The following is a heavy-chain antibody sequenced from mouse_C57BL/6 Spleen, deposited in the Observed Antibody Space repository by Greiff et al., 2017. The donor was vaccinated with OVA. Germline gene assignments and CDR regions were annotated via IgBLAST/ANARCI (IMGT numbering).Heavy chain of an antibody. Sequence: EVHLVESGGGLVKPGGSLKLSCAASGFTFSSYAMSWVRQTPEKRLEWVATISDGGSYTYYPDNVKGRFTISRDNAKNNLYLQMSHLKSEDTAMYYCAREGTALLDYWGQGTSVTVSS. J-gene: IGHJ4*01. CDR2: ISDGGSYT. D-gene: IGHD3-3*01. V-gene: IGHV5-4*01. CDR3: AREGTALLDY. CDR1: GFTFSSYA.